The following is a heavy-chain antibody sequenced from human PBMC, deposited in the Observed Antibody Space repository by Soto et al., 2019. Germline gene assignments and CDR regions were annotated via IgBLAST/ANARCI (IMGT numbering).Heavy chain of an antibody. Sequence: EVQLVESGGGLVQPGGSLSLSCAASGFTLSGRSMHWVRQAPGKGLGWVSGIDNAGTDSTYADSVKGRFTSSRDNAKNMLYLQMNSLRVEDTAVYYCARGWFGPDVWGKGTTVTVSS. J-gene: IGHJ6*04. D-gene: IGHD3-10*01. CDR3: ARGWFGPDV. CDR1: GFTLSGRS. V-gene: IGHV3-74*01. CDR2: IDNAGTDS.